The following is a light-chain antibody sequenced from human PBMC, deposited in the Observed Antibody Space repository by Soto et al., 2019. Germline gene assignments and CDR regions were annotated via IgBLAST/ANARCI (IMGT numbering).Light chain of an antibody. CDR1: QGLSNN. J-gene: IGKJ4*01. Sequence: DIQLTQSPSFLSASVGDRVTITCRASQGLSNNLAWYQQKPGKAPNLLIYTASTLQSGVPSRFSDSGSGTEFSLTISSLQPEDVATYYCQQHNGCPLTFGGGTKVEIK. CDR2: TAS. V-gene: IGKV1-9*01. CDR3: QQHNGCPLT.